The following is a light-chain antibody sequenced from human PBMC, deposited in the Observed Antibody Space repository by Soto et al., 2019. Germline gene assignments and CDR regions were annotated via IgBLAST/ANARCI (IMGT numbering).Light chain of an antibody. V-gene: IGLV1-40*01. CDR1: SCNVGAGYD. CDR2: DNS. Sequence: QSVLTQPPSVSGAPGHRVTISCTWSSCNVGAGYDVHWYQQLPGTAPKLLIYDNSNRPSGVPDRFSGSKSGTSASLAITGLQAEDEADYYCRSYDSSLSDYVFGTGTKLTVL. J-gene: IGLJ1*01. CDR3: RSYDSSLSDYV.